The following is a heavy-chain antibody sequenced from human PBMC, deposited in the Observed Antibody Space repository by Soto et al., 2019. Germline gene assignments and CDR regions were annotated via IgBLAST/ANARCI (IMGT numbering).Heavy chain of an antibody. CDR3: ARVSMHSTTQPPGH. V-gene: IGHV3-73*02. J-gene: IGHJ4*02. D-gene: IGHD1-1*01. CDR2: VRSRVRGHAT. CDR1: GFTFSVFP. Sequence: EMKLVESGGDLVRPGGSLQISCTASGFTFSVFPIHWVRQAPGKGLEWVGRVRSRVRGHATAYAASVTGRFTISRDDARNSLYLQMSSLRAEDTAVYYCARVSMHSTTQPPGHWGQGTLVNVSS.